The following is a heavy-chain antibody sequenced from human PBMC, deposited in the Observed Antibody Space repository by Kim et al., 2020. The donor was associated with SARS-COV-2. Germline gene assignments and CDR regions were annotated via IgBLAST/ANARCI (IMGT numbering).Heavy chain of an antibody. CDR2: ISPRSGGK. Sequence: GGSLRLSCAASGFTFGEHGMHWVRQAPGKGLEWISVISPRSGGKGYADSVKGRFTISRDNAKNSLYLQMNSLRGEDTALYYCAREDQGRHGYSDYWGQGTLVTVSS. V-gene: IGHV3-9*01. CDR3: AREDQGRHGYSDY. J-gene: IGHJ4*02. CDR1: GFTFGEHG. D-gene: IGHD2-21*02.